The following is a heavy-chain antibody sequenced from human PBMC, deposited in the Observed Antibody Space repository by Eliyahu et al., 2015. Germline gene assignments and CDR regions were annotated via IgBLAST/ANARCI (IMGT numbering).Heavy chain of an antibody. V-gene: IGHV3-7*01. CDR1: GFPFSXYW. CDR3: ARDHSGEEYCSGGRCPEFDY. D-gene: IGHD2-15*01. J-gene: IGHJ4*02. Sequence: EVQLVESGGGLVQPGGSLRLSCAASGFPFSXYWXXWVRQAPGKGLEWVANIKQDGSEKNYVDPVKGRFTISRDNAKNSLSLQMNSLRAEDTAVYYCARDHSGEEYCSGGRCPEFDYWGQGTLVTVSS. CDR2: IKQDGSEK.